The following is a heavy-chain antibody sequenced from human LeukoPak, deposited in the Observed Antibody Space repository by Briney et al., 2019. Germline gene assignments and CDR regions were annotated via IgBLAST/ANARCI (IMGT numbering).Heavy chain of an antibody. CDR2: ISGSGGST. J-gene: IGHJ4*02. D-gene: IGHD3-9*01. CDR3: AKDGIRYFDWLPEVDY. V-gene: IGHV3-23*01. CDR1: GFTFSSYA. Sequence: GGSLRLSCAASGFTFSSYAMSWVRQAPGKGLELVSAISGSGGSTYYADSVKGRFTISRDNSKNTLYLQMNNLRAEDTAVYYCAKDGIRYFDWLPEVDYWGQGTLVTVSS.